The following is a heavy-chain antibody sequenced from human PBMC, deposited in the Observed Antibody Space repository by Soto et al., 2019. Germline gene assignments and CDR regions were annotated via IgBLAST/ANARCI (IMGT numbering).Heavy chain of an antibody. D-gene: IGHD1-7*01. CDR3: AKSLTGTTPNYYYYGMDV. CDR2: ISGSGGST. J-gene: IGHJ6*02. CDR1: GFTFSSYA. Sequence: PGGSLRLSCAASGFTFSSYAMGWVRQAPGKGLEWVSAISGSGGSTYYADFVKGRFTISRDNSKNTLYLQMNSLRAEDTAVYYCAKSLTGTTPNYYYYGMDVWGQGTTVTVSS. V-gene: IGHV3-23*01.